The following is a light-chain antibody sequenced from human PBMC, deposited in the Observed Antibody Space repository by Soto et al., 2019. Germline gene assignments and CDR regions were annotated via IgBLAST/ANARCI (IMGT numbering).Light chain of an antibody. J-gene: IGLJ1*01. CDR3: SSYAGSNKSV. Sequence: QSVLTQPPSASGSPGQSVTISCTGTSSDVGGYNYVSWYQQHPGKAPKLMISEVSKRPSGVPDRFSGSKSGNTASLTVSGLQAEDEADYYCSSYAGSNKSVFGTGTKVTVL. CDR2: EVS. V-gene: IGLV2-8*01. CDR1: SSDVGGYNY.